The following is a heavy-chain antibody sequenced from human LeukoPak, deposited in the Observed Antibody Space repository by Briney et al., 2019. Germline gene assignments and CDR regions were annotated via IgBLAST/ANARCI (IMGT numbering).Heavy chain of an antibody. V-gene: IGHV4-31*03. CDR1: GGSISSGGYY. CDR3: ARVGSTTLLYYFDY. D-gene: IGHD2-2*01. Sequence: RLSETLSLTCTVSGGSISSGGYYWSWIRQHPGKGLEWIGYIYYSGSTYYNPSLKSRVTISVDTSKNQFSLKLSSVTAADTAVYYCARVGSTTLLYYFDYWGQGTLVTVSS. CDR2: IYYSGST. J-gene: IGHJ4*02.